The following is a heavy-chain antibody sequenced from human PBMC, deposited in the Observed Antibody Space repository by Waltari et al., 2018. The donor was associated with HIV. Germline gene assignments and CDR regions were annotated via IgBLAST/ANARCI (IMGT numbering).Heavy chain of an antibody. CDR2: IHRNSGDT. D-gene: IGHD3-22*01. Sequence: QVQLVQSGAEVKRPGASVKVSCKASGYTFTNYYMHWVRQAPGQGLEWMGWIHRNSGDTKYAQKFQGRVTMTRDTSISTAYLELSRLRSDDAALYYCALRGLKVDSSVYGPDYWGQGTLVTVSS. V-gene: IGHV1-2*02. CDR3: ALRGLKVDSSVYGPDY. J-gene: IGHJ4*02. CDR1: GYTFTNYY.